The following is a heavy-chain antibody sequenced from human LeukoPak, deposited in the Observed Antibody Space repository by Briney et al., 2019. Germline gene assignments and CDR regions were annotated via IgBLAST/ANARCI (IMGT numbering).Heavy chain of an antibody. Sequence: GGSLRLSCAASGFTFRSYWMSWVRQAPGMGLEWVAHIKQDGSEKYYVDSVKGRFTISRDNAKNSVYLQVNSPRSEDTAVYYCARGALTAMVTSYFDYWGQGTLVTVSS. CDR1: GFTFRSYW. V-gene: IGHV3-7*03. J-gene: IGHJ4*02. CDR2: IKQDGSEK. CDR3: ARGALTAMVTSYFDY. D-gene: IGHD5-18*01.